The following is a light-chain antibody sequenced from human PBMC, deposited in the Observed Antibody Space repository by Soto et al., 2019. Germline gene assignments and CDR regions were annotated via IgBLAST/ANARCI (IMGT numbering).Light chain of an antibody. V-gene: IGLV7-43*01. J-gene: IGLJ2*01. CDR1: TGPVTSDYY. CDR2: STT. CDR3: LLYYGAAVV. Sequence: QAVVTPEPSLTVSPGGTVTLTCASITGPVTSDYYPNWFQQKPGQAPRSLIYSTTKKHSWTPARFSGSLLVGKAALTLSGVQPEDEADYYCLLYYGAAVVFGGGTKVTVL.